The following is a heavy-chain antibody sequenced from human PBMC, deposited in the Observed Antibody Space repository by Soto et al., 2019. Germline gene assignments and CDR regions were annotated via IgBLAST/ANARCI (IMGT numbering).Heavy chain of an antibody. Sequence: QVQLVESGGGVVQPGRSLRLSCAVSGFTVSTYGMHWVRQAPGKGLEWVAVISRDGGTKYYAESVKGRFTISRDNSRNTLFLEMNSLRSDDMAGYYCTGEGASGYWGQGTLVTVSS. J-gene: IGHJ4*02. CDR1: GFTVSTYG. D-gene: IGHD2-8*02. CDR3: TGEGASGY. V-gene: IGHV3-30*03. CDR2: ISRDGGTK.